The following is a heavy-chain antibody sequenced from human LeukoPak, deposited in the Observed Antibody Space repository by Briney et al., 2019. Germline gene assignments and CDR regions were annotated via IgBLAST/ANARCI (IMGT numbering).Heavy chain of an antibody. CDR3: AKDVRFLEWLLSY. Sequence: GRSLRLSCAASGFTFSSYGMHWVRQAPGKALEWVAVISYDGSNKYYADSVKGRFTISRDNSKNTLYLQMNSLRAEDTAVYYCAKDVRFLEWLLSYWGQGTLVTVSS. V-gene: IGHV3-30*18. CDR2: ISYDGSNK. D-gene: IGHD3-3*01. CDR1: GFTFSSYG. J-gene: IGHJ4*02.